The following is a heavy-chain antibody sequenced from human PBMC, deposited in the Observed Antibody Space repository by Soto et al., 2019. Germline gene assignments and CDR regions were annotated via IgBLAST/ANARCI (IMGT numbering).Heavy chain of an antibody. CDR1: GYRFSTYW. CDR3: ARHLGVTVAGTRWYFDL. V-gene: IGHV5-51*01. CDR2: IYPGDSET. Sequence: EVQLVQSGPELKKPGESLRISCQASGYRFSTYWIGWVRQMPGKGLEWMGIIYPGDSETRYSPSFQGQVTISADKSNNTVYLQWSSLKASDTAIYYCARHLGVTVAGTRWYFDLWGRGSLVTVSS. D-gene: IGHD6-19*01. J-gene: IGHJ2*01.